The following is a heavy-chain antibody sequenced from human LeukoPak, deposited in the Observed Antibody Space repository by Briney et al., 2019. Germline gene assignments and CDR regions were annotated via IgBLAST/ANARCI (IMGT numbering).Heavy chain of an antibody. CDR3: ARDIAAAGSYYFDY. V-gene: IGHV3-33*08. J-gene: IGHJ4*02. CDR2: IWYDGSNK. D-gene: IGHD6-13*01. Sequence: PGGSLRLSCAASGFTFSDYYMSWIRQAPGKGLEWVAVIWYDGSNKYYADSVKGRFTISRDNSKNTLYLQMNSLRAEDTAVYYCARDIAAAGSYYFDYWGQGTLVTVSS. CDR1: GFTFSDYY.